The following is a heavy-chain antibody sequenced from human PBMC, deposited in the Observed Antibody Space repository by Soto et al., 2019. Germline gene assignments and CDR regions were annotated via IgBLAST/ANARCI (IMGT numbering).Heavy chain of an antibody. Sequence: QVQLVQSGAEVKKPGSSVKVSCKASGGTFSSYAISWVRQAPGQGLEWMGGIIPIFGAPNYAEKFQGRVTITAEESTSTAYMELSSLRSEDTAVYYCARCSSGGYYRGLDYWGQGTLVTVSS. D-gene: IGHD6-19*01. CDR1: GGTFSSYA. V-gene: IGHV1-69*12. CDR3: ARCSSGGYYRGLDY. CDR2: IIPIFGAP. J-gene: IGHJ4*02.